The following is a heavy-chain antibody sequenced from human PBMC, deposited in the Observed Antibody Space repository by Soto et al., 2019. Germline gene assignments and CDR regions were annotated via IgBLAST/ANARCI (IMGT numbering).Heavy chain of an antibody. J-gene: IGHJ4*02. Sequence: ASVKVSCKASGYTLIMYYIHWMRQAPGQGLEWMGLIPPSGGSTTYAQKFQGRVTMTRDTSTSTVYMDLSSLRSEDTAVYYCERSPYSSGYYYAIDYWGQGTQVTVSS. CDR1: GYTLIMYY. CDR3: ERSPYSSGYYYAIDY. CDR2: IPPSGGST. V-gene: IGHV1-46*01. D-gene: IGHD3-22*01.